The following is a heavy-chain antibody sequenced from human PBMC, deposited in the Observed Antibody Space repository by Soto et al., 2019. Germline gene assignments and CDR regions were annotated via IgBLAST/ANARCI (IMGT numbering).Heavy chain of an antibody. D-gene: IGHD3-3*01. V-gene: IGHV3-23*01. CDR3: AKTVYYDFWSGPSRFDY. CDR1: GFTFSSYA. CDR2: SSGSGGST. J-gene: IGHJ4*02. Sequence: EVQLLESGGGLVQPGGSLRLSCAASGFTFSSYAMSWVRQAPGEGLEWVSASSGSGGSTYYADSVKGRFTISRDHSKNTLYLQMNSLRAEDTAVYYCAKTVYYDFWSGPSRFDYWGQGTLVTVSS.